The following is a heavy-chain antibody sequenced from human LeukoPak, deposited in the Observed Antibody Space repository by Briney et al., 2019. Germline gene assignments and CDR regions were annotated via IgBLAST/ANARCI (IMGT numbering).Heavy chain of an antibody. CDR2: IYPGDSDT. CDR3: ARHFRWDLDYFDY. CDR1: GYSFTSYW. Sequence: GESLKISCKGSGYSFTSYWIGWVRQMPGKGLEWMGIIYPGDSDTRYSPSFQGQVTISADKSISTAYLQWSSLKASDTAMYCCARHFRWDLDYFDYWGQGTLVTVSS. V-gene: IGHV5-51*01. D-gene: IGHD1-26*01. J-gene: IGHJ4*02.